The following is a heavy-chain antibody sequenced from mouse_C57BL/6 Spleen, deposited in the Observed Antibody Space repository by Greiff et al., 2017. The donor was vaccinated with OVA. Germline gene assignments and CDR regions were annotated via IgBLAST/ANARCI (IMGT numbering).Heavy chain of an antibody. D-gene: IGHD1-1*01. Sequence: QVQLQQPGAELVRPGTSVKLSCKASGYTFTSYWMHWVKQRPGQGLEWIGVIDPSDSYTNYNQKFKGKATLTVDTSSSTAYMQLSSLTSEDSAVYYCARYPYYYGSDYYAMDYWGQGTSVTVSS. CDR1: GYTFTSYW. CDR3: ARYPYYYGSDYYAMDY. CDR2: IDPSDSYT. J-gene: IGHJ4*01. V-gene: IGHV1-59*01.